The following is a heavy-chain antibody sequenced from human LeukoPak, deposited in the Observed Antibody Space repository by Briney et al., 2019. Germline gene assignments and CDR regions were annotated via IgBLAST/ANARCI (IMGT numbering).Heavy chain of an antibody. CDR2: IYYSGST. J-gene: IGHJ4*02. CDR3: ARVMVRGVPDY. V-gene: IGHV4-39*07. Sequence: SETLSLTCTVSDASISSSSYKGGGIRQPPGKGLEWIGSIYYSGSTYYNPSLKTRVTISVDTSKTQFSLKLSSVTAADTAVYYCARVMVRGVPDYWGQGTLVTVSS. CDR1: DASISSSSYK. D-gene: IGHD3-10*01.